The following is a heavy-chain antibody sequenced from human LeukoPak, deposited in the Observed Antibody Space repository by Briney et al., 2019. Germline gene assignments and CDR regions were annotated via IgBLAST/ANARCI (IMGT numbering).Heavy chain of an antibody. D-gene: IGHD6-13*01. CDR2: ISGSGGST. V-gene: IGHV3-23*01. Sequence: QSGGSLRLSCAASGFTVTTYAMSWVRQAPGKGLEWVSAISGSGGSTYYADSVKGRFTISRDISKSTLYLQMNSLRAEDTAVYFCAKEWRYSSSWYQYYFDYWGQGTLVTVSS. CDR1: GFTVTTYA. J-gene: IGHJ4*02. CDR3: AKEWRYSSSWYQYYFDY.